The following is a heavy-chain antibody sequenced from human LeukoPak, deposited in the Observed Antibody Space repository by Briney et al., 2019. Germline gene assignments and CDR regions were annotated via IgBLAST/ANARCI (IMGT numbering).Heavy chain of an antibody. J-gene: IGHJ4*02. CDR3: AKRGRGAGQNWTHDY. D-gene: IGHD1-1*01. V-gene: IGHV3-30*02. CDR2: IRYDGSNK. CDR1: GFTFSSYG. Sequence: PGGSLRLSCAASGFTFSSYGMHWVRQAPGKGLEWVAFIRYDGSNKYYADSVKGRFTISRDNSKNTLYLQMNSLRAEDTAVYYGAKRGRGAGQNWTHDYWGKGTLFTVS.